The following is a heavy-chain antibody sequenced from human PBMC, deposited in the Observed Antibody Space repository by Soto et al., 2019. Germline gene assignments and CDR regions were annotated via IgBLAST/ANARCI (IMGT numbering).Heavy chain of an antibody. J-gene: IGHJ6*02. V-gene: IGHV1-69*06. CDR2: IIPIFGTA. D-gene: IGHD2-8*01. CDR1: GGTFSSYA. CDR3: TRRYCTNGICFSANGMDV. Sequence: SVKVSCKASGGTFSSYAISWVRQAPGQGLEWMGGIIPIFGTANYAQKFQGRVTITADKSTSTAYMELSSLRSEDTAVYYCTRRYCTNGICFSANGMDVWGQGTTVNRLL.